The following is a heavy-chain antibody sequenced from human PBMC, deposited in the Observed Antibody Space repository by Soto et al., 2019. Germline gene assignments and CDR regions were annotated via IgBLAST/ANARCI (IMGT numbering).Heavy chain of an antibody. CDR2: ISGSGGST. V-gene: IGHV3-23*01. D-gene: IGHD6-19*01. J-gene: IGHJ4*02. CDR3: ASRSSGWYFVY. Sequence: EVQLLESGGGLVQPGGSLRLSCAASGLPFSSYAMSWVGQAPGKGLEWVSIISGSGGSTYYADSVKGRFTISRDNSKNTLYLQMNSLRAEDTAVYYCASRSSGWYFVYWGQGTLVTVSS. CDR1: GLPFSSYA.